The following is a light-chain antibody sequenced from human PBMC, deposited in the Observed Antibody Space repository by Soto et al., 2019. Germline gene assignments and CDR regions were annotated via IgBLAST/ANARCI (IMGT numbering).Light chain of an antibody. CDR3: QQYNSYSPTWT. V-gene: IGKV1-5*01. CDR1: QSISSW. Sequence: DIQMTQSPSTLSASVGDRVTITCRASQSISSWLAWYQQKPGKAPKLLIYDASSLESGVPSRFSGSGSGTEFTLTISSRQPDDFATYYCQQYNSYSPTWTFGQGTKVDIK. CDR2: DAS. J-gene: IGKJ1*01.